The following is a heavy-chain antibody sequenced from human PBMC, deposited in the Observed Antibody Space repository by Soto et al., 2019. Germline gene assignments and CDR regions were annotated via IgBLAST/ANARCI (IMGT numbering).Heavy chain of an antibody. V-gene: IGHV3-74*01. CDR2: ISDDGSTA. CDR1: GFTFSAYW. Sequence: PGGSLRLSCSVSGFTFSAYWMHWVRQVPGKGLTWVSRISDDGSTATYADSVKGRFVISRDSAKNSLYLEMNTLRADDSGLYYCARGPRVSSTGTGAHWGRGTLVTVS. CDR3: ARGPRVSSTGTGAH. J-gene: IGHJ4*02. D-gene: IGHD1-1*01.